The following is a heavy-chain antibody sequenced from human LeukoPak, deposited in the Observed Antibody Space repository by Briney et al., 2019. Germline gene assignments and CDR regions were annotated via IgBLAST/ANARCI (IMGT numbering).Heavy chain of an antibody. CDR1: GGSISSSSYY. J-gene: IGHJ4*02. CDR2: IYYSGST. CDR3: ARAFGSG. Sequence: SETLSLTCTVSGGSISSSSYYWGWIRRPPGKGLEWIGSIYYSGSTYYNPSLKSRVTISVDTSKNQFSLKLSSVTAADTAVYYCARAFGSGWGQGTLVTVSS. D-gene: IGHD3-10*01. V-gene: IGHV4-39*01.